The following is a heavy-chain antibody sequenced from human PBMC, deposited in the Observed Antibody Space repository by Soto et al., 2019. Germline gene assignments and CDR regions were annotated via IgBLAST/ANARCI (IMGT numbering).Heavy chain of an antibody. CDR3: AREYCSGGNCYSGSFDP. CDR1: GYILINYY. Sequence: ASVKVSCKASGYILINYYMHWVRQAPGQGLEWMGRINPNGGSTSYAQKFQGRVTMTSDTSTSTLYMELSSLRSEDTAVYYCAREYCSGGNCYSGSFDPWGQGTLVTVSS. D-gene: IGHD2-15*01. CDR2: INPNGGST. J-gene: IGHJ5*02. V-gene: IGHV1-46*01.